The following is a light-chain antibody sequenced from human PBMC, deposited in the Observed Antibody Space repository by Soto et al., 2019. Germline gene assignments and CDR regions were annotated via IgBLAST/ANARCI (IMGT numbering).Light chain of an antibody. CDR2: AAS. V-gene: IGKV1-27*01. Sequence: DIQMTQSPSSLSASVGDRVTITCRASQGITNFLAWYQQKPGKVPKLLIYAASTLQSGVPSRFSGSGYGTDFTLSISSLQSEDVAAYYCQNYNSAPLTFGGGTKVDIK. CDR1: QGITNF. J-gene: IGKJ4*01. CDR3: QNYNSAPLT.